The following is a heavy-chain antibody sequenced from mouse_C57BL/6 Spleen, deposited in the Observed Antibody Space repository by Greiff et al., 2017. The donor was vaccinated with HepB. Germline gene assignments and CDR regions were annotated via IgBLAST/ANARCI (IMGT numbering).Heavy chain of an antibody. Sequence: DVKLVESGGGLVKPGGSLKLSCAASGFTFSDYGMHWVRQAPEKGLEWVAYISSGSSTIYYADTVKGRFTISRDNAKNTLFLQMTSLRSEDTAMYYCAPELDWYFDVWGTGTTVTVSS. D-gene: IGHD4-1*01. CDR1: GFTFSDYG. CDR3: APELDWYFDV. V-gene: IGHV5-17*01. CDR2: ISSGSSTI. J-gene: IGHJ1*03.